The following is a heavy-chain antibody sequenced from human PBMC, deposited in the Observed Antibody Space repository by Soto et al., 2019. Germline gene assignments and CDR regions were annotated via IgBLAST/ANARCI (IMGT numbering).Heavy chain of an antibody. CDR1: GFSLSTSGVG. D-gene: IGHD7-27*01. CDR2: IYWDDDK. J-gene: IGHJ4*02. Sequence: QITLKESGPTLVKPTQTLTLICTFSGFSLSTSGVGVGWIRQPPGKALEWLALIYWDDDKRYSPSLKSRLTNTKDTSKNQVVLTMTNLDPVDTAPDYCAHSKAPAWGFDYWGQGALVTVSS. V-gene: IGHV2-5*02. CDR3: AHSKAPAWGFDY.